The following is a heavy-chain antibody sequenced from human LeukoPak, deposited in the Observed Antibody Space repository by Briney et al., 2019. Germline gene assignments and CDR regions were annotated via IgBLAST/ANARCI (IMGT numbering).Heavy chain of an antibody. CDR2: TSHDGTSN. Sequence: PGGSLRLSCAASQFTFSNYWMSWVRQAPGKGLERVAHTSHDGTSNYYADSVKGRFTISRDNAKNSLYLHMNSLRIEDTAVYYCATTVPSYPDDYLDNWGQGTLVTVSS. V-gene: IGHV3-7*01. J-gene: IGHJ4*02. CDR3: ATTVPSYPDDYLDN. D-gene: IGHD3-10*01. CDR1: QFTFSNYW.